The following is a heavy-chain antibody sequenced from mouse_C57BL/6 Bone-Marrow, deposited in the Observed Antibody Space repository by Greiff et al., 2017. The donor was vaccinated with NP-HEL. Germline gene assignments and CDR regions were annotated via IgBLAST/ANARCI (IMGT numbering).Heavy chain of an antibody. CDR2: IHPNSGST. J-gene: IGHJ1*03. CDR1: GYTFTSYW. D-gene: IGHD2-3*01. V-gene: IGHV1-64*01. CDR3: ARSPYDGYYVLWYFDV. Sequence: QVQLQQPGAELVKPGASVKLSCKASGYTFTSYWMHWVKQRPGQGLEWIGMIHPNSGSTNYNEKFKSKATLTVDKSSSTAYMQLSSLTSEDSAVYYCARSPYDGYYVLWYFDVWGTGTTVTVSS.